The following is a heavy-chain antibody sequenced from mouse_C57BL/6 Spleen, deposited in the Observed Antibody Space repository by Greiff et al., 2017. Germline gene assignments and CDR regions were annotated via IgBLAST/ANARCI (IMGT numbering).Heavy chain of an antibody. D-gene: IGHD2-10*02. CDR2: ISSGSSTI. Sequence: EVKLVESGGGLVKPGGSLKLSCAASGFTFSDYGMHWVRQAPEKGLEWVAYISSGSSTIYYADTVKGRSTISRDNAKNTLFLQMTGLRAEDTAMYYCARTLVRRAMDYWGQGTSVTVSS. J-gene: IGHJ4*01. V-gene: IGHV5-17*01. CDR3: ARTLVRRAMDY. CDR1: GFTFSDYG.